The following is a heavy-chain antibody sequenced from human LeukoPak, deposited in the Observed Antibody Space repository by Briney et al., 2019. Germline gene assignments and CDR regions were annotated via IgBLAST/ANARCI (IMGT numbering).Heavy chain of an antibody. CDR2: ISYDGSNK. D-gene: IGHD6-13*01. CDR3: ARNGYSSSWSAYFDY. V-gene: IGHV3-30*03. Sequence: PGGSLRLSCAASGFTFSSYGMHWVRQAPGKGLEWVAVISYDGSNKYYADSVKGRFTISRDNSKNTLYLQMNSLRAEDTAVYYCARNGYSSSWSAYFDYWGQGTLVTVSS. CDR1: GFTFSSYG. J-gene: IGHJ4*02.